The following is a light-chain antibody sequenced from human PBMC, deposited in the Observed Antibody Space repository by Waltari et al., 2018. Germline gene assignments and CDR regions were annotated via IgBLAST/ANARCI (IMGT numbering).Light chain of an antibody. V-gene: IGKV1-5*03. J-gene: IGKJ1*01. CDR3: QQYNSYST. CDR2: WAS. Sequence: DIQMTLSPSTLSASVGDRVVITSRSCQCITTWLAWYQQKPGKACRVLIYWASSLEVGVPSRFSGSGSGTEFTLTISGLQPDDFATYYCQQYNSYSTFGQGTRVEIK. CDR1: QCITTW.